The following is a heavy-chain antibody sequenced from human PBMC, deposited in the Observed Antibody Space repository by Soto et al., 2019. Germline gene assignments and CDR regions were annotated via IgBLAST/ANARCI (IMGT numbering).Heavy chain of an antibody. J-gene: IGHJ4*02. CDR2: IIPIFGTT. CDR1: GGTFSNYA. V-gene: IGHV1-69*12. Sequence: QVQLVQSGAEVKKPGSSVRVSCKASGGTFSNYAIGWVRQAPGQGLEWMGGIIPIFGTTNYGKKFQGRVTITADESTSTVYMELSSLRSEDTAVYYCARGGDCPFDCWGQGTLVTVSS. D-gene: IGHD2-21*02. CDR3: ARGGDCPFDC.